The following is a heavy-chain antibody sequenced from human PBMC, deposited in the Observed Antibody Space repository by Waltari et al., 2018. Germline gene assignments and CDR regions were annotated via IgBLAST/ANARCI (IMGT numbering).Heavy chain of an antibody. Sequence: YWGWIRQPPGQGLEWIGTISYSGTTYNSPSPQSRVTISRDTSKNQLSLKLDSVTASDTAVYYCATYIGASVGTASFDVWGQGTMVTVSS. J-gene: IGHJ3*01. V-gene: IGHV4-39*01. CDR2: ISYSGTT. CDR1: Y. D-gene: IGHD5-12*01. CDR3: ATYIGASVGTASFDV.